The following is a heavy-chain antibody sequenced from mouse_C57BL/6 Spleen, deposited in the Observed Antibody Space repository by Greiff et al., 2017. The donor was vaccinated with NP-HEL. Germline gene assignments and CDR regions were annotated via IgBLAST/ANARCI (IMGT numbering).Heavy chain of an antibody. V-gene: IGHV1-26*01. Sequence: EVQLQQSGPELVKPGASVKISCKASGYTFTDYYMNWVKQSHGKSLEWIGDINPNNGGTSYNQKFKGKATLTVDKSSSTAYMELRSLTSEDSAVYYCARSTDYYGSSRGYFDVWGTGTTVTVSS. D-gene: IGHD1-1*01. J-gene: IGHJ1*03. CDR1: GYTFTDYY. CDR2: INPNNGGT. CDR3: ARSTDYYGSSRGYFDV.